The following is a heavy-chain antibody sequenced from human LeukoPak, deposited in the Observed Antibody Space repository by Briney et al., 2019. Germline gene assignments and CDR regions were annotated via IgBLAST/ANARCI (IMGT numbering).Heavy chain of an antibody. CDR2: IYYSGST. D-gene: IGHD3-10*01. CDR1: GGSISSYY. Sequence: SETLSLTCTVSGGSISSYYWSWIRQPPGKGLEWIGYIYYSGSTYYNPSLKSRVTISVDTSKNQFSLKLSSVTAADTAVYYCARAGVRGVTTLRSNWFDPWGQGTLVTVSS. V-gene: IGHV4-59*12. J-gene: IGHJ5*02. CDR3: ARAGVRGVTTLRSNWFDP.